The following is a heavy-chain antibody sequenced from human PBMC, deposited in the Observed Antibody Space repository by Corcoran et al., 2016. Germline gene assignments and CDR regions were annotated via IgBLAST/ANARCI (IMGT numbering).Heavy chain of an antibody. CDR3: ARDSYYGSGSYT. CDR2: IYYSGST. Sequence: QVQLRESGPGLVKPSETLSLTCTVSGGSISSYYWSWIRQPPGKGLEWIGYIYYSGSTNYNPSLKSRVTISVDTSKNQFSLKLSSVTAADTAVYYCARDSYYGSGSYTWGQGTLVTVSS. CDR1: GGSISSYY. V-gene: IGHV4-59*01. D-gene: IGHD3-10*01. J-gene: IGHJ5*02.